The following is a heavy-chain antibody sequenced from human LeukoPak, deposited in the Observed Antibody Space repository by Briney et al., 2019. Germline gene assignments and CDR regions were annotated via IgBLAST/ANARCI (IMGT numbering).Heavy chain of an antibody. CDR1: GYTFTGYY. V-gene: IGHV1-2*02. Sequence: ASVKVSCKASGYTFTGYYIHWVRQAPGQGLEWMGWIYPNSGGTNYAQKFQGRVTITRDTSASTAYMELSSLRSEDTAVYYCARVFDCRSTSCYRGGFGYWGQGTLVTVSS. D-gene: IGHD2-2*02. CDR3: ARVFDCRSTSCYRGGFGY. CDR2: IYPNSGGT. J-gene: IGHJ4*02.